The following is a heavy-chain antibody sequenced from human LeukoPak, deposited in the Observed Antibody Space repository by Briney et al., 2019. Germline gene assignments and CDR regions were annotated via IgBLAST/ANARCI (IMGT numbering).Heavy chain of an antibody. CDR2: ISAYNGNT. Sequence: ASVKVSCKASGGTFSSYAISWVRQAPGQGLEWMGWISAYNGNTNYAQKLQGRVTMTTDTSTSTAYMELRSLRSDDTAVYYCARPAFIVVVPAAHGAFDIWGQGTMVTVSS. CDR3: ARPAFIVVVPAAHGAFDI. D-gene: IGHD2-2*01. J-gene: IGHJ3*02. V-gene: IGHV1-18*01. CDR1: GGTFSSYA.